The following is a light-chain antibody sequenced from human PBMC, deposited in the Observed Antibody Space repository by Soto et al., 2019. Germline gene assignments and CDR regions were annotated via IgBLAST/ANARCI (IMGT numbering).Light chain of an antibody. V-gene: IGLV2-14*01. CDR1: SSDVGGYNY. J-gene: IGLJ1*01. CDR3: SSYTTSRTLV. Sequence: QSVLTQPASVSGSPGQSITISCTGTSSDVGGYNYVSWYQQHPGKAPKLMIYEVSNRPSGVSNRFSGSKSDNTASLTISGLQAEDEADYYCSSYTTSRTLVFGTGTKLTVL. CDR2: EVS.